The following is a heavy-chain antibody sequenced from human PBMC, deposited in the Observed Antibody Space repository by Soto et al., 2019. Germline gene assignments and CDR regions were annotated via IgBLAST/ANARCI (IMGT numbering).Heavy chain of an antibody. V-gene: IGHV4-59*01. CDR2: IYYSVST. CDR3: ARDRSLSSSWPKYNWFDP. J-gene: IGHJ5*02. D-gene: IGHD6-13*01. Sequence: SETLSLTCTVSGDSMSSYYWSCIRQPPWKGLEWIGYIYYSVSTTYNPSLRSRVTMSVDTSKNQFSLKLSSVTAADMAVYYCARDRSLSSSWPKYNWFDPWGQGTLVTVSS. CDR1: GDSMSSYY.